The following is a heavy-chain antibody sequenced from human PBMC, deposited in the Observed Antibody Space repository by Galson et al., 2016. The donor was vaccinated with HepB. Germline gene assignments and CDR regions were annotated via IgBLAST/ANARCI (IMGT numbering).Heavy chain of an antibody. V-gene: IGHV3-23*01. CDR3: AKDRRWNSGANAYGWFDS. J-gene: IGHJ5*01. Sequence: SLRLSCAASGFTFSSSAMSWARQTPGKVLEWVSSINGGGNLPYYADSVKGRFTISRDNSRSTLFLQMNSLRSEDSAIYFCAKDRRWNSGANAYGWFDSWGQGALVTVSS. CDR2: INGGGNLP. D-gene: IGHD4-17*01. CDR1: GFTFSSSA.